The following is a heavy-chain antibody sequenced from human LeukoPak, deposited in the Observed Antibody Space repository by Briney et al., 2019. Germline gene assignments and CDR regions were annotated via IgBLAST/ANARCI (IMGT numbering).Heavy chain of an antibody. V-gene: IGHV1-8*01. Sequence: ASVKVSCKASGYTFTSYDINWVRQATGQGLEWMGWMNPNSGNTGYAQKFQGRVTMTRNTSISTAYMELSSLRSEDTAVYYCARQRYGKAHYYGMDVWGQGTTVTVSS. CDR2: MNPNSGNT. J-gene: IGHJ6*02. CDR3: ARQRYGKAHYYGMDV. CDR1: GYTFTSYD. D-gene: IGHD4-17*01.